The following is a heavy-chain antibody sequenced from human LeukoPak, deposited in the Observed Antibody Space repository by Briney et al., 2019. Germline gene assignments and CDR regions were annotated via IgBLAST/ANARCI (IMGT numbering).Heavy chain of an antibody. J-gene: IGHJ4*02. V-gene: IGHV1-2*02. CDR2: INPNSGGT. CDR1: GYTFTGYY. D-gene: IGHD2-2*01. Sequence: ASVKVSCKASGYTFTGYYMHWVRQAPGQGLEWMGWINPNSGGTNYAQKFQGRVTMTRDTSISTAYMELSRLRSDDTAVYYCARAIVVVPAASFDYWSQGTLVTVSS. CDR3: ARAIVVVPAASFDY.